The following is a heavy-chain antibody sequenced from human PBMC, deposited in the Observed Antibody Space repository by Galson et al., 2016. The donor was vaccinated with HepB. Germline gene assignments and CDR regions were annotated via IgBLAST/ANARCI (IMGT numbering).Heavy chain of an antibody. CDR3: AKVPYNSAWYAGFDD. Sequence: SLRLFCAASTFTFGTYAMSWVRQAPGKGLEWVSLLSASGATTHYADSVKGRFTVSRDISKTTLYLQMNSLRAEDTALYYCAKVPYNSAWYAGFDDWGLGTLVTVSS. D-gene: IGHD6-19*01. CDR1: TFTFGTYA. CDR2: LSASGATT. V-gene: IGHV3-23*01. J-gene: IGHJ4*02.